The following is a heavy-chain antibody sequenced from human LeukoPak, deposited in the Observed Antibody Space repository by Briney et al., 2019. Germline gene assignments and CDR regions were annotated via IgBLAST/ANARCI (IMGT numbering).Heavy chain of an antibody. CDR3: AREAYGGNPPDDAFDI. CDR2: IYPKSGGT. V-gene: IGHV1-2*06. D-gene: IGHD4-23*01. Sequence: GASVKVSCKASGYTFTSYGISWVRQAPGQGLEWMGRIYPKSGGTNYAQKFQGRVSMTKDTSISIAYMELSGLRSDDTAVYYCAREAYGGNPPDDAFDIWGQGTMVTVSS. CDR1: GYTFTSYG. J-gene: IGHJ3*02.